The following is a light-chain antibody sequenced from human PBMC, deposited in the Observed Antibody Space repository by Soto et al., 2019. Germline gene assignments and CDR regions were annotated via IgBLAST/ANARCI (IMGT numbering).Light chain of an antibody. J-gene: IGKJ4*01. CDR2: TIS. Sequence: DIQMTQSPSTLSASVGDRVTITCRASQSVSTALAWWQQKPGKAPNLLIYTISILKSGVPSRFSAGGSGTEFTLTVSSLQPDEFATYYCQQYYRYPPTFGGGTKVEIK. V-gene: IGKV1-5*03. CDR3: QQYYRYPPT. CDR1: QSVSTA.